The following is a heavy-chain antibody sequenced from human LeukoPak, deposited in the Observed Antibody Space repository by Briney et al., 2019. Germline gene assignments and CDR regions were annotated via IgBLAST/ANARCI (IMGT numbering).Heavy chain of an antibody. CDR1: GGSITTYY. D-gene: IGHD3-10*01. CDR2: IHYSGSV. Sequence: PSETLSLTCTVSGGSITTYYWSWIRQSPGRGLEWIGYIHYSGSVTYNPSLKSRVTISVDTSKNQFSLRLSSVTAADTAVYYCARAYYYGSGSYYPNWFDSWGQGTLVTVSS. J-gene: IGHJ5*01. V-gene: IGHV4-59*01. CDR3: ARAYYYGSGSYYPNWFDS.